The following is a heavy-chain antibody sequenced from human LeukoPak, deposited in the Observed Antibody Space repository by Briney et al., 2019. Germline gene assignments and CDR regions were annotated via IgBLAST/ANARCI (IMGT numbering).Heavy chain of an antibody. CDR1: GFTFSSYA. D-gene: IGHD3-22*01. CDR3: ARDLRYYDSSGLPTRLQYYFDY. CDR2: ISGSGGST. Sequence: PGGSLRLSCAASGFTFSSYAMSWVRQAPGKGLEWVSAISGSGGSTYYADSVKGRFTISRDNAKNSLYLQMNSLRAEDTAVYYCARDLRYYDSSGLPTRLQYYFDYWGQGTLVTVSS. V-gene: IGHV3-23*01. J-gene: IGHJ4*02.